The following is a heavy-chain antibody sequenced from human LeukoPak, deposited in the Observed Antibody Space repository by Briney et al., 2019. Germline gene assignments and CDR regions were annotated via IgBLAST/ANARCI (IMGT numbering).Heavy chain of an antibody. J-gene: IGHJ4*02. V-gene: IGHV3-30*03. Sequence: GRSLRLSCAASGFTFSSYGMHWVRQAPGKGLEWVAVISYDGSNKYYADSVKGRFTISRDNSKNTLYLQMNSLRAEDTAVYYCASQGGIAAARYFDYWGQGTLVTVSS. D-gene: IGHD6-13*01. CDR2: ISYDGSNK. CDR3: ASQGGIAAARYFDY. CDR1: GFTFSSYG.